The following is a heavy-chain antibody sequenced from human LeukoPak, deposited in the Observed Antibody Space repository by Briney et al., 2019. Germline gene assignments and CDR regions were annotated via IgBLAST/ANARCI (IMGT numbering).Heavy chain of an antibody. CDR2: IWYDGSNK. D-gene: IGHD3-10*01. CDR3: AKDQQAMVRGVAYYFDY. Sequence: GGSLRLSCAASGFTFRSYGMHWVRQAPGKGLEWVAVIWYDGSNKYYADFVKGRFTISRDNSKKTLYLQMNSLRAEDTAVYYCAKDQQAMVRGVAYYFDYWGQGILVTVSS. J-gene: IGHJ4*02. V-gene: IGHV3-30*02. CDR1: GFTFRSYG.